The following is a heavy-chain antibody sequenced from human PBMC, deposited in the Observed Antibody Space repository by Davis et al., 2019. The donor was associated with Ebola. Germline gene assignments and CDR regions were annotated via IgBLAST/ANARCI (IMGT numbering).Heavy chain of an antibody. Sequence: GGSLRLSCAASGFTFSTYGMHWVRQAPGKGLEWVAFIRYDGSNKYYADSVKGRFTISRDNSKNTLYLQMNSLRAEDTAVYYCARDSGVVAAIWFDPWGQGTLVTVSS. D-gene: IGHD2-15*01. CDR2: IRYDGSNK. J-gene: IGHJ5*02. CDR3: ARDSGVVAAIWFDP. CDR1: GFTFSTYG. V-gene: IGHV3-30*02.